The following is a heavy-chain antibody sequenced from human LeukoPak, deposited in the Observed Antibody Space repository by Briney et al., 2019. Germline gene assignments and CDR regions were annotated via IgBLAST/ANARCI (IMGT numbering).Heavy chain of an antibody. Sequence: PGRSLRLSCAASGFAFNTYAMHWVRQAPGKGLEWVTLIWHDGSHKFYIDSVRGRFTISRDNAENMLYLQMNTLGAEDTAVYYCARDIVSGSGSLDYWGQGTLVTVSS. CDR2: IWHDGSHK. CDR3: ARDIVSGSGSLDY. V-gene: IGHV3-33*01. J-gene: IGHJ4*02. CDR1: GFAFNTYA. D-gene: IGHD3-10*01.